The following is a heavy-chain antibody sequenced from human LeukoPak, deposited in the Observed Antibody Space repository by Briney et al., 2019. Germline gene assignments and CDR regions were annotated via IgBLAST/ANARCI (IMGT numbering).Heavy chain of an antibody. D-gene: IGHD3-16*01. CDR1: GMSITSRHY. J-gene: IGHJ5*02. CDR3: ARDFGETSLPNWFDP. CDR2: TSHSDSP. Sequence: SETLSLTCSVSGMSITSRHYWGWIRQPPGKGLEWIGSTSHSDSPYYNPSLESRVTVSLGTSRNQFSLRLTSVTAADTALYYCARDFGETSLPNWFDPWGQGTLVIVSS. V-gene: IGHV4-38-2*02.